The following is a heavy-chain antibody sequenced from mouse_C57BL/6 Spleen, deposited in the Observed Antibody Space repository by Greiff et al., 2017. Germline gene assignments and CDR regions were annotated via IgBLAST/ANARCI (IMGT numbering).Heavy chain of an antibody. CDR3: ARKYYFAMDY. CDR1: GFSLTSYG. CDR2: IWSGGST. Sequence: QVQLQQSGPGLVQPSQSLSITCTVSGFSLTSYGVHWVRQSPGKGLEWLGVIWSGGSTDYNAAFISRLGISKDNSKSQVFFNMNSLHADETAIYFCARKYYFAMDYWGQGTSVTISS. J-gene: IGHJ4*01. V-gene: IGHV2-2*01.